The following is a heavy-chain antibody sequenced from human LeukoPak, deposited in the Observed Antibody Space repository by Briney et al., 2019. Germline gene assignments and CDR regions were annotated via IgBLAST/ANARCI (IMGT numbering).Heavy chain of an antibody. CDR3: AKDIDSGWA. CDR2: ISWNSGSI. V-gene: IGHV3-9*01. J-gene: IGHJ5*01. Sequence: PGGSLRLSCAASGLTFDDYAMHWVRQAPGKGLEWVSGISWNSGSIGYAASVKGPFTISRDNAKNSLYLQMNSLRAEDTAVYYCAKDIDSGWAWGQRTLVTVSS. D-gene: IGHD6-19*01. CDR1: GLTFDDYA.